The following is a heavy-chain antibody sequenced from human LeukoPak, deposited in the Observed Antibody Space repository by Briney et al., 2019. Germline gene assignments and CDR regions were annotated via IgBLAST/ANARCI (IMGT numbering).Heavy chain of an antibody. Sequence: KSSETLSLTCIVSHGSISRYYWSWIRQPPGKGLEWIGHIYYNGSTEYSPSLKSRVTISVDTSENQVSLKVTSVTAADTAVYYCARLQNRGFDYGYDDAFDVWGQGTMVTVSS. CDR3: ARLQNRGFDYGYDDAFDV. J-gene: IGHJ3*01. V-gene: IGHV4-59*08. CDR2: IYYNGST. CDR1: HGSISRYY. D-gene: IGHD5-18*01.